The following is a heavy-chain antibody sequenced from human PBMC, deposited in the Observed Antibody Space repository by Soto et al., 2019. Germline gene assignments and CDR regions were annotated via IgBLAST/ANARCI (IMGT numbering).Heavy chain of an antibody. V-gene: IGHV1-69*13. J-gene: IGHJ6*02. CDR2: IIPIFGTA. D-gene: IGHD1-26*01. Sequence: GASVKVSCKASGGTFSSYAISWVRQAPGQGLEWMGGIIPIFGTANYAQKFQGRVTITADESTSTAYMELSSLRSEDTAVYYCARISFIVGATSYYYYGMDVWGQGTTVTVSS. CDR3: ARISFIVGATSYYYYGMDV. CDR1: GGTFSSYA.